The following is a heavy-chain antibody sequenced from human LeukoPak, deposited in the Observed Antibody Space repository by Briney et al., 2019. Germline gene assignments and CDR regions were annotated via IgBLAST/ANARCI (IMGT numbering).Heavy chain of an antibody. Sequence: SETLSLTCTVSGGSINSGGYYWSWIRQHPGKGLEWIGYVYYSGSTYYNPTLKSRLTISVDTSKNQFSLKLSSVTAADTAVYYCAREYNYGIDYWGQGTLVTVSS. J-gene: IGHJ4*02. CDR1: GGSINSGGYY. V-gene: IGHV4-31*03. D-gene: IGHD5-18*01. CDR2: VYYSGST. CDR3: AREYNYGIDY.